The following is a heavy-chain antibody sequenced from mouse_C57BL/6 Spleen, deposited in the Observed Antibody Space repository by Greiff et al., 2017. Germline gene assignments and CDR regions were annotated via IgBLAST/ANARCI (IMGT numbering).Heavy chain of an antibody. CDR1: GYTFTSYC. CDR2: FLPNSGST. J-gene: IGHJ4*01. CDR3: AMCYSNYGPYAMDY. Sequence: QVQLQQPGAELVKPGASVTLSCKASGYTFTSYCKHRVKQRSGQGLLWIGMFLPNSGSTNYNEKFKSKATLTVDKSSSTAYMQLSRLTSEDSAVYYGAMCYSNYGPYAMDYWGQGTSVTVSS. D-gene: IGHD2-5*01. V-gene: IGHV1-64*01.